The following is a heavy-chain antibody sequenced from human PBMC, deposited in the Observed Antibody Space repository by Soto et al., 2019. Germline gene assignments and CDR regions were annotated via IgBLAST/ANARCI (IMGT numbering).Heavy chain of an antibody. CDR2: TYNSANS. D-gene: IGHD6-19*01. CDR3: ARLSSSGWPSDS. J-gene: IGHJ4*02. V-gene: IGHV4-31*03. CDR1: GGSISSGGYY. Sequence: QVQLQESGPGLIKGSQTLTLTCTVSGGSISSGGYYWSWIRQHPGKGLEWIGYTYNSANSYQSRSLNSRVSTSADTSKNHFSLNLRSVTAADTAMYFRARLSSSGWPSDSWGQGTLVTVSS.